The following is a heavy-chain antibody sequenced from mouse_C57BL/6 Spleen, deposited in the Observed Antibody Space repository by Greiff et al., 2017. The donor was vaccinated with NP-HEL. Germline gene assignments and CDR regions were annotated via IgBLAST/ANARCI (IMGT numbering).Heavy chain of an antibody. Sequence: LQQSGAELVKPGASVKISCKASGYAFSSYWMNWVKQRPGKGLEWIGQIYPGDGDTNYNGKFKGKATLTADKSSSTAYMQLSSLTSEDSAVYFCAREGDYGPFDYWGQGTTLTVSS. D-gene: IGHD2-4*01. J-gene: IGHJ2*01. CDR3: AREGDYGPFDY. V-gene: IGHV1-80*01. CDR1: GYAFSSYW. CDR2: IYPGDGDT.